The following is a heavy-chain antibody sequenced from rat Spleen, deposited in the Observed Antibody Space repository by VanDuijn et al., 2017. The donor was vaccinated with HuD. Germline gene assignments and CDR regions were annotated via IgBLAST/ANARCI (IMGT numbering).Heavy chain of an antibody. CDR1: GFSLTTYN. Sequence: QVQLMESGPGLVQPSETLSLTCTVSGFSLTTYNVHWVRQPPGQGLEWVGVVWSGGNTDFNSDLKSRLSISRDTSKSQVFLKMNSLQPEDTGTYYCARRRDSYAHFDYWGQGVMVTVSS. CDR3: ARRRDSYAHFDY. V-gene: IGHV2-45*01. D-gene: IGHD1-12*01. CDR2: VWSGGNT. J-gene: IGHJ2*01.